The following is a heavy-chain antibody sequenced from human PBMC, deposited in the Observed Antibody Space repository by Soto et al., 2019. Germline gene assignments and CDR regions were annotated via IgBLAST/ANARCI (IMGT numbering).Heavy chain of an antibody. D-gene: IGHD3-9*01. CDR3: ARIFYDILTGYYYFDY. CDR1: GFSLSTSGMC. J-gene: IGHJ4*02. V-gene: IGHV2-70*11. CDR2: IDWDDDK. Sequence: AGPTLVNPTHTLTLTCTFSGFSLSTSGMCVSWIRQPPGKALEWLARIDWDDDKYYSTSLKTRRSISKDTAKNQVGLTTTKMDTVDTATYYCARIFYDILTGYYYFDYWGQGTLVTVSS.